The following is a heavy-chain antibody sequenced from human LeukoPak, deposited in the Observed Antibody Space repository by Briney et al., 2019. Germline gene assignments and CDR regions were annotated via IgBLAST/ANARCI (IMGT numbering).Heavy chain of an antibody. CDR3: ARDSIAAAGY. Sequence: ASVKVSCKASGYTFTGYYMHWVRQAPGQGLERMGWINPNSGGTNYAQKFQDRVTMTRDTSISTAYMELSRLRSDDTAVYYCARDSIAAAGYWGQGTLVTVSS. CDR1: GYTFTGYY. J-gene: IGHJ4*02. D-gene: IGHD6-13*01. CDR2: INPNSGGT. V-gene: IGHV1-2*02.